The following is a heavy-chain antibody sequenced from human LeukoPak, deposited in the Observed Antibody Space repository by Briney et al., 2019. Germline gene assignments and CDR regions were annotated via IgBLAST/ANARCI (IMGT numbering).Heavy chain of an antibody. J-gene: IGHJ4*02. D-gene: IGHD3-3*01. CDR2: MNPNSGNT. CDR1: GYTFTSYD. V-gene: IGHV1-8*03. Sequence: KPGPSVRVSCKASGYTFTSYDINWVRQATGQGLEWMGWMNPNSGNTGYAQKFQGRVTITRNTSISTAYMELSSLRSEDTAVYYCARGAGYDFWSGYYSGLNYWGQGTLVTVSS. CDR3: ARGAGYDFWSGYYSGLNY.